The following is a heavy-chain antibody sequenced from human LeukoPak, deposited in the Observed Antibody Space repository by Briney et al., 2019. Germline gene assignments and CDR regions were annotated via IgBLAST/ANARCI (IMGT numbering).Heavy chain of an antibody. J-gene: IGHJ3*02. D-gene: IGHD2-15*01. CDR3: AKDSVEDYAFDI. CDR2: ISWNSGSI. Sequence: PGRSLRLSCAASGFTFDDYAMHWVRHAPGKGLEWVSGISWNSGSIGYADSVKGRFTISGDNAKNSLYLQMNSLRAEDTALYYCAKDSVEDYAFDIWGRGTMVTVSS. CDR1: GFTFDDYA. V-gene: IGHV3-9*01.